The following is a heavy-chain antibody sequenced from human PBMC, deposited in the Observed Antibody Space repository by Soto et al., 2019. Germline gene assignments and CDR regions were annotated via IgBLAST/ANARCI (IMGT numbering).Heavy chain of an antibody. D-gene: IGHD3-10*01. CDR2: MNPNSGNT. CDR1: GYTFTSYD. J-gene: IGHJ6*02. CDR3: ARERGITMVRGHRGGYGMAV. Sequence: GASVKVSCKASGYTFTSYDINWVRQATGQGLEWMGWMNPNSGNTGYAQKFQGRVTMTRNTSISTAYMELSSLRSDDTAVYYCARERGITMVRGHRGGYGMAVWGQGTTVTVSS. V-gene: IGHV1-8*01.